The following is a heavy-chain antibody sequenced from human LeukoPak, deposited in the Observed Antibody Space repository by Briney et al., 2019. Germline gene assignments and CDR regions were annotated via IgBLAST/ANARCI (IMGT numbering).Heavy chain of an antibody. J-gene: IGHJ4*02. CDR3: ARGGVAAKYYFDP. D-gene: IGHD3-10*01. V-gene: IGHV4-31*03. CDR2: IYYSGST. Sequence: SQTLSLTCTVSGGSISSGGYYWSWIRQHPGKGLGWIGYIYYSGSTYYNPSLKSRVTISVDTSKNQFSLKLSSVTAADTAVYYCARGGVAAKYYFDPWGQGTLVTVSS. CDR1: GGSISSGGYY.